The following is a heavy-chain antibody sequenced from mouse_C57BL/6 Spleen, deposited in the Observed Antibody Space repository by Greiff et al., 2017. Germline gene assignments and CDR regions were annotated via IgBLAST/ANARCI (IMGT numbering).Heavy chain of an antibody. CDR1: GYTFTDYE. V-gene: IGHV1-15*01. J-gene: IGHJ2*01. CDR2: IDPETGGT. D-gene: IGHD4-1*01. Sequence: QVQLKESGAELVRPGASVTLSCKASGYTFTDYEMHWVKQTPVHGLEWIGAIDPETGGTAYNQKFKGKAILTADKSSSTAYMELRSLTSEDSAVYYCTRRTGPYFDYWGQGTTLTVSS. CDR3: TRRTGPYFDY.